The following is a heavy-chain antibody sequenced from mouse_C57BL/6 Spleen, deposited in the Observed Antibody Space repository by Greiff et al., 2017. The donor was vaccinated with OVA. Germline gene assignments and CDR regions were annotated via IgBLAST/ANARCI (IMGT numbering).Heavy chain of an antibody. D-gene: IGHD1-1*01. V-gene: IGHV1-15*01. CDR2: IDPETGGT. J-gene: IGHJ2*01. CDR3: PTTVVHYFDY. Sequence: QVHVKQSGAELVRPGASVTLSCKASGYTFTDYEMHWVKQTPVHGLEWIGAIDPETGGTAYNQKFKGKAILTADKSSSTAYMELRSLTSEDSAVYYCPTTVVHYFDYWGQGTTLTVSS. CDR1: GYTFTDYE.